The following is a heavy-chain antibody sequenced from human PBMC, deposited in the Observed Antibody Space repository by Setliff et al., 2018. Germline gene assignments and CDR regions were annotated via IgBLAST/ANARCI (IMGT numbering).Heavy chain of an antibody. Sequence: VASVKVSCKVSGYTLTELSMHWVRQAPGKGLEWMGGFDPEDGETIYAQKFQGRVTMTEDTSTDTAYMELSSLRSEDTAVYYCATLAFTYYYDSSGYYPHDYWGQGTLVTVSS. CDR1: GYTLTELS. CDR3: ATLAFTYYYDSSGYYPHDY. D-gene: IGHD3-22*01. J-gene: IGHJ4*02. CDR2: FDPEDGET. V-gene: IGHV1-24*01.